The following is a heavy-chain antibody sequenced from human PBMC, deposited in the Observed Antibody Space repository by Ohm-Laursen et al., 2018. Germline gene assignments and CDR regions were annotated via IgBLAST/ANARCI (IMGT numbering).Heavy chain of an antibody. Sequence: SLRLSCTASGFTFDDYAMHWVRQAPGKGLEWVSGISWNSGSIGYADSVKGRFTISRDNAKNSLYLQMNSLRAEDTAVYYCARGLSSGWYLDYWGQGTLVTVSS. D-gene: IGHD6-19*01. CDR3: ARGLSSGWYLDY. V-gene: IGHV3-9*01. J-gene: IGHJ4*02. CDR2: ISWNSGSI. CDR1: GFTFDDYA.